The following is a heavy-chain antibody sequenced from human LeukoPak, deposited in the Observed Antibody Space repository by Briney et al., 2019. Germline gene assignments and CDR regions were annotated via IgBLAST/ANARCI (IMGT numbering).Heavy chain of an antibody. CDR1: GFSSYS. V-gene: IGHV3-23*01. J-gene: IGHJ4*02. Sequence: GGSLRLSCAASGFSSYSLNWVRQTPEQGLEWVSAISGSGGSTYHADSVKGRFTISRDNSKNTLYLQMNSLRAEDTAVYYCAKDRGFGEYFPFFYWGQGTLVTVSS. D-gene: IGHD3-10*01. CDR3: AKDRGFGEYFPFFY. CDR2: ISGSGGST.